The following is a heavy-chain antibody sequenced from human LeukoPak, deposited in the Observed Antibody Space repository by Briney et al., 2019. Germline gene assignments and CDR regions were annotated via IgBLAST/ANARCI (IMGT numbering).Heavy chain of an antibody. CDR3: ARDPGDYGDYDY. CDR2: INPNSGGT. V-gene: IGHV1-2*02. Sequence: ASVKVSCKAPGYTFTGYYMHWVRQAPGQGLEWMGWINPNSGGTNYAQKFQGRVTMTRDTSISTAYMEVSRLRSDDTAVYYCARDPGDYGDYDYWGQGTLVTVSS. CDR1: GYTFTGYY. D-gene: IGHD4-17*01. J-gene: IGHJ4*02.